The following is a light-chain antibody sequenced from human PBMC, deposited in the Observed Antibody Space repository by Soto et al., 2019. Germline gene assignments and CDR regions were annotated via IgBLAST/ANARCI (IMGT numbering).Light chain of an antibody. CDR1: QSVSNF. Sequence: ESVLTQSPATLSLSPGERATLSCRASQSVSNFIAWYQQKPGQAPRLLIYDAFHRATGIPARFRGSGSGTDFTLTISSLEPEDFAVYYCQQRSNWPTFGGGTKVDIK. CDR2: DAF. V-gene: IGKV3-11*01. CDR3: QQRSNWPT. J-gene: IGKJ4*01.